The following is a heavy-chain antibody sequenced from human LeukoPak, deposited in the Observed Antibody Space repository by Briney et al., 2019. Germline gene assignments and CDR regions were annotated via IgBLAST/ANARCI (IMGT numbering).Heavy chain of an antibody. Sequence: ASETLSLTCAVYGGSFSGYYWSWIRQPPGKGLEWIGEINHSGSTNYNPSLKSRVTISVDTSKNQFSLKLSSVTAADTAVYYCARGPAFDIWGQGTTVTVSS. CDR1: GGSFSGYY. J-gene: IGHJ3*02. CDR3: ARGPAFDI. V-gene: IGHV4-34*01. CDR2: INHSGST.